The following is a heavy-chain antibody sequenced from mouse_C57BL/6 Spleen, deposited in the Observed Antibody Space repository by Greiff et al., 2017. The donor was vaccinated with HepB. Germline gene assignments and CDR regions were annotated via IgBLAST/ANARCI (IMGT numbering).Heavy chain of an antibody. D-gene: IGHD2-5*01. CDR3: TVEGYYSNWGYFDY. CDR1: GFTFSNYW. J-gene: IGHJ2*01. Sequence: EVKLMESGGGLVQPGGSMKLSCVASGFTFSNYWMNWVRQSPEKGLEWVAQIRLKSDNYATHYAESVKGRFTISRDDSKSSVYLQMNNLRAEDTGIYYCTVEGYYSNWGYFDYWGQGTTFTVSS. CDR2: IRLKSDNYAT. V-gene: IGHV6-3*01.